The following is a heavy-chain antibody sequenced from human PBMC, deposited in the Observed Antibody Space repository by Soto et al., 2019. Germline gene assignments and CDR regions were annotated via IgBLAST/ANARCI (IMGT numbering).Heavy chain of an antibody. V-gene: IGHV5-51*01. CDR2: IYPGDSDT. J-gene: IGHJ4*02. Sequence: GESLKISCKGSGYSFTSYWIGWVRQMPGKGLEWMGIIYPGDSDTRYSPSFQGQVTISADKSISTAYLQWSSLKASDTAMYYCATIRFLEWDYLDYWGQGTLVNGSS. CDR3: ATIRFLEWDYLDY. D-gene: IGHD3-3*01. CDR1: GYSFTSYW.